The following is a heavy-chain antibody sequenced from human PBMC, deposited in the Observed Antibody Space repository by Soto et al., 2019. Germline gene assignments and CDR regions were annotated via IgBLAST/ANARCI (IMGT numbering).Heavy chain of an antibody. J-gene: IGHJ4*02. V-gene: IGHV4-59*01. D-gene: IGHD3-16*01. CDR1: GASITTSY. CDR3: ARTPFRLALGTVLCYFDD. CDR2: IFHRGPT. Sequence: QVQLPESGPGLVKPSATLTLTCTVSGASITTSYWSWIRQPPGQVLEWMGYIFHRGPTNYNPSLESLVSMSVDTSKHQFSLKMTSVTAADTAVYYCARTPFRLALGTVLCYFDDWGQGTLVTVSS.